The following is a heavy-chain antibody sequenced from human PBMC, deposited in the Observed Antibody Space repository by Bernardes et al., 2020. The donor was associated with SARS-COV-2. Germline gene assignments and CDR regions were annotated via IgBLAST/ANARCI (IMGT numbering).Heavy chain of an antibody. CDR1: GYTFTNYG. Sequence: ASVKVSCKASGYTFTNYGIGWVRQAPGHGLEWLGWISGYNGNTNYARHLQDRVSMTIDISTNTAFMELRRLRSDDTAVYYCARVEGFCSGGTCFSLFYFDYWGQGTLVTVSS. V-gene: IGHV1-18*04. CDR2: ISGYNGNT. J-gene: IGHJ4*02. CDR3: ARVEGFCSGGTCFSLFYFDY. D-gene: IGHD2-15*01.